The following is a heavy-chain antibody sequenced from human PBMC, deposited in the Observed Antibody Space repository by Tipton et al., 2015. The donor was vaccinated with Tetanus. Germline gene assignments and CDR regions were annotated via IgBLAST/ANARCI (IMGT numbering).Heavy chain of an antibody. CDR3: ARDQGGGRVVRLNWLDP. CDR1: GGSINSGGYF. D-gene: IGHD6-6*01. V-gene: IGHV4-31*03. J-gene: IGHJ5*02. Sequence: TLSLTCSVSGGSINSGGYFWNWIRQQPGKGPEWIGYIYYSGDTFYNPSLKSRVTISVDTSKNQFSLNLRSVTAADTAVYYCARDQGGGRVVRLNWLDPWGQGTLVTVSS. CDR2: IYYSGDT.